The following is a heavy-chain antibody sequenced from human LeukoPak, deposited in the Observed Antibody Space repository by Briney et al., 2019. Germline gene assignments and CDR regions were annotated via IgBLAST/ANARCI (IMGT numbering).Heavy chain of an antibody. V-gene: IGHV3-30*02. J-gene: IGHJ4*02. Sequence: PGGSLRLSCATSGFSFSSHGLHWVRQAPGKGPERLAFIRYDGNNEYYADSVKGRFTISRDNSKNTLYLQMNSLKPEDTAVYYCAKVMARGITSTPDYWGQGTLVTVSS. D-gene: IGHD3-10*01. CDR2: IRYDGNNE. CDR1: GFSFSSHG. CDR3: AKVMARGITSTPDY.